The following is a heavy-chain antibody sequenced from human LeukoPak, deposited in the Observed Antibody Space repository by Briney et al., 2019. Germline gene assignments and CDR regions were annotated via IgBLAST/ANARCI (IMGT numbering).Heavy chain of an antibody. CDR1: GYTFTSYY. V-gene: IGHV1-46*01. CDR3: ASIGFRGYYDSSGYFAY. J-gene: IGHJ4*02. Sequence: ASVKVSCKASGYTFTSYYMHWVRQAPGQGLEWMGISNPSGGSTSYAQKFPGRVTMTSDTSTSTVYMELSSLRSEDTAVYYCASIGFRGYYDSSGYFAYWGQGTLVTVSS. CDR2: SNPSGGST. D-gene: IGHD3-22*01.